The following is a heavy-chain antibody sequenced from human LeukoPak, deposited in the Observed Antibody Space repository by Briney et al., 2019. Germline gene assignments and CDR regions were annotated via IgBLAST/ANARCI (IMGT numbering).Heavy chain of an antibody. V-gene: IGHV4-61*02. Sequence: SQTLSLTCTVSGGSISSGSYYWSWIRQPAGKGLEWIGRIYTSGSTNYNPSLKSRVTISVDTSKNQFSLKLSSVTAADTAVYYSARGALGNTAMAPFDYWGQGTLVTVSS. J-gene: IGHJ4*02. CDR2: IYTSGST. CDR1: GGSISSGSYY. CDR3: ARGALGNTAMAPFDY. D-gene: IGHD5-18*01.